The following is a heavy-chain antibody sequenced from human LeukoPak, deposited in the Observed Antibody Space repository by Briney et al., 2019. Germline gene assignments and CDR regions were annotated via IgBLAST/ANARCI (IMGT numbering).Heavy chain of an antibody. V-gene: IGHV3-33*01. Sequence: GGSLRLSCAASGFTFSSYAMHWVRQAPGKGLEWVAVVWYDGSNKNYVDSVKGRFTISRDNSKNTLYLQMNSLRDEDTAVYYCARVAMSDSSGYCDYWGQGTLVTVSS. J-gene: IGHJ4*02. CDR1: GFTFSSYA. CDR2: VWYDGSNK. D-gene: IGHD3-22*01. CDR3: ARVAMSDSSGYCDY.